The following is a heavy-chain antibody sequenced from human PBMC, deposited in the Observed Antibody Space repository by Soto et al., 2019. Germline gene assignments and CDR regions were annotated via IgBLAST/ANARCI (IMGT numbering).Heavy chain of an antibody. D-gene: IGHD2-15*01. J-gene: IGHJ6*02. Sequence: ASVKVSCKVSGYTLTELSMHWVRQAPGKGLEWMGGFDPEDGETIYAQKFQGRVTMTEDTSTDTAYMELSSLRSEDTAVYYCATGPLGYCSGGSCSRDYYGMDVWGQGTTVTVSS. CDR1: GYTLTELS. V-gene: IGHV1-24*01. CDR2: FDPEDGET. CDR3: ATGPLGYCSGGSCSRDYYGMDV.